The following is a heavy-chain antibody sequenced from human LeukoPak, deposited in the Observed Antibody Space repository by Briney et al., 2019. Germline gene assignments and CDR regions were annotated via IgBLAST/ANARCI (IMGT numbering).Heavy chain of an antibody. V-gene: IGHV4-59*08. CDR3: ARIPGYSSSWYQGVFDY. CDR2: IYYSGST. CDR1: GGSFSGYY. J-gene: IGHJ4*02. D-gene: IGHD6-13*01. Sequence: SETLSLTCAVYGGSFSGYYWSWIRQPPGKGLEWIGYIYYSGSTNYNPSLKSRVTISVDTSKNQFSLKLSSVTAADTAVYYCARIPGYSSSWYQGVFDYWGQGTLVTVSS.